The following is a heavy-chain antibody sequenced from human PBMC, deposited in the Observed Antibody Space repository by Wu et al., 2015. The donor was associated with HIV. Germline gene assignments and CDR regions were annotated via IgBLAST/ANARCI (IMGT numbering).Heavy chain of an antibody. Sequence: QVHLVQSGAEVKKPGSSVKVSCKAAGGTFSSSAISWVRQAPGQGLEWMGGFIPIFGTTNFAQKFQGRLTIITDESRNTGYMELSSLRSEDTAVYYCAREVKSSSWTGNDRTHGGFDPWGQGTLVTVSS. CDR1: GGTFSSSA. V-gene: IGHV1-69*05. D-gene: IGHD6-13*01. CDR3: AREVKSSSWTGNDRTHGGFDP. J-gene: IGHJ5*02. CDR2: FIPIFGTT.